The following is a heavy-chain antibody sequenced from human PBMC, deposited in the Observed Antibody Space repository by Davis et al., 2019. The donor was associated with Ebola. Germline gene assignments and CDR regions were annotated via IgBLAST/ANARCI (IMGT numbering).Heavy chain of an antibody. CDR1: GFTFSSYA. CDR3: AKDVHQFFSGGNY. CDR2: ISGSGAST. J-gene: IGHJ4*02. D-gene: IGHD3-16*01. Sequence: GESLKISCAASGFTFSSYAMSWVRQAPGKGLEWVSAISGSGASTYYADSVKGRFTISRDKSKNTLYLQMNSLRSEDTAGYYCAKDVHQFFSGGNYWGQGTLVTVSS. V-gene: IGHV3-23*01.